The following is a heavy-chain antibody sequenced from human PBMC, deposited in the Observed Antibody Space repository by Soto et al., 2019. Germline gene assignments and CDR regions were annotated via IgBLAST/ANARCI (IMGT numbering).Heavy chain of an antibody. V-gene: IGHV1-69*01. CDR1: GGTFSSYA. J-gene: IGHJ5*02. D-gene: IGHD6-19*01. CDR2: IIPIFGTA. Sequence: QVQLVQSGAEVKKPGSSVKVSCKASGGTFSSYAISWVRQAPGHGLEWMGGIIPIFGTANYAQKFQGRVTITADEATSTAYMELSSLRAEDTALYYCARDSSGLGGFDPWGQGTLVTVSS. CDR3: ARDSSGLGGFDP.